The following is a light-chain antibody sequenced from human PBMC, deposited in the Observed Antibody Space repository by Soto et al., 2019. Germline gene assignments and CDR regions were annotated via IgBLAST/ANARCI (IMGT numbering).Light chain of an antibody. J-gene: IGKJ1*01. CDR1: QGISNY. CDR2: VAS. Sequence: DIQMTQSPSSLSASVGDRVTITCRASQGISNYLAWYQQQPGKVPKLLIYVASTLQSGAPSRFSGSGSGTDLTLTISSLQPEDVATYYCQKYNSAPWTFGQGTKVEIK. CDR3: QKYNSAPWT. V-gene: IGKV1-27*01.